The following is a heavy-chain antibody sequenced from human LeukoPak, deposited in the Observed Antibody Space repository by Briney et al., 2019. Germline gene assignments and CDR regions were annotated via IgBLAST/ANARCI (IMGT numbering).Heavy chain of an antibody. CDR2: IYYSGST. D-gene: IGHD2-8*01. V-gene: IGHV4-31*03. CDR1: GGSISSGGYY. J-gene: IGHJ5*02. CDR3: ARVLLMVYWFDP. Sequence: SETLSLTCTVPGGSISSGGYYWSWIRQHPGKGLEWIGYIYYSGSTYYNPSLKSRVTISVDTSKNQFSLKLSSVTAADTAVYYCARVLLMVYWFDPWGQGTLVTVSS.